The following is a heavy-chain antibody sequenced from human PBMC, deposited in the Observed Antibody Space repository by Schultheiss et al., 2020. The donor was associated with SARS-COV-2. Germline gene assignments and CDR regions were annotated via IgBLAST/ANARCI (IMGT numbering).Heavy chain of an antibody. V-gene: IGHV3-53*01. CDR3: ARAPLSSSLRRGYYGMDV. Sequence: GESLKISCAASGFTVSSNYMSWVRQAPGKGLEWVSVIYSGGSTYYADSVKGRFTISRDNSKNTLYLQMNSLRAEDTAVYYCARAPLSSSLRRGYYGMDVWGQGTTVTVSS. CDR2: IYSGGST. J-gene: IGHJ6*02. D-gene: IGHD6-13*01. CDR1: GFTVSSNY.